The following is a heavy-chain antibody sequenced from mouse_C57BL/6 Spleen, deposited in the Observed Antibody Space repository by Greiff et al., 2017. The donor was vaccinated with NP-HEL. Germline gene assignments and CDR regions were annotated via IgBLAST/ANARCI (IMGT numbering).Heavy chain of an antibody. Sequence: QVQLQQSGAELARPGASVKLSCKASGYTFTSYGISWVKQRTGQGLEWIGEIYPRSGNTYYNEKFKGKATLTADKSSSTAYMELRSLTSEDSAVYFGARWGITTVVAKALDYWGQGTTLTVSS. V-gene: IGHV1-81*01. D-gene: IGHD1-1*01. CDR2: IYPRSGNT. CDR1: GYTFTSYG. CDR3: ARWGITTVVAKALDY. J-gene: IGHJ2*01.